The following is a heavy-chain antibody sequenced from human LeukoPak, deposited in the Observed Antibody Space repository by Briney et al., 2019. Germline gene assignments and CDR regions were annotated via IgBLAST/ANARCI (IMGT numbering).Heavy chain of an antibody. CDR2: INTNTGNP. CDR1: GYTFTSYA. V-gene: IGHV7-4-1*02. Sequence: GASVKVSCKASGYTFTSYAMNWVRQAPGQGLEWMGWINTNTGNPTYAQGFTGRFVFSLDTSVSTAYLQISSLKAEDTAVYYCARVRRLRYCSGGSCSEVDAFDIWGQGAMVTVSS. CDR3: ARVRRLRYCSGGSCSEVDAFDI. J-gene: IGHJ3*02. D-gene: IGHD2-15*01.